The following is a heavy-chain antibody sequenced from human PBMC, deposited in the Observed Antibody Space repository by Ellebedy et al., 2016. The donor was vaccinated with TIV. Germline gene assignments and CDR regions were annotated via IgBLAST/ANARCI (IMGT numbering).Heavy chain of an antibody. CDR3: AREWALGEDY. Sequence: GGSLRLXXAASGFTFSSYAMSWVRQAPGKGLEWVSYISSSSSTIYYADSVKGRFTISRDNAKNSLYLQMNSLRAEDTAVYYCAREWALGEDYWGQGTLVTVSS. CDR1: GFTFSSYA. D-gene: IGHD3-10*01. V-gene: IGHV3-48*04. J-gene: IGHJ4*02. CDR2: ISSSSSTI.